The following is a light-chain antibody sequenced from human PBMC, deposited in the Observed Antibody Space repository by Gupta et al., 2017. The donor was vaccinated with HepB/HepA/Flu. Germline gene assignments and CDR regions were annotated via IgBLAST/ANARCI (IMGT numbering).Light chain of an antibody. CDR1: QSISSW. CDR3: QQYNSYSYT. Sequence: DIQMTYFPSIMSASVGDRVTITCRASQSISSWLAWYQQKPGKAPKLLIYKASSLESVVPSRFSGSGSGTEFTLTISSLQPDDFATYYCQQYNSYSYTLGHGTKLEIK. J-gene: IGKJ2*01. CDR2: KAS. V-gene: IGKV1-5*03.